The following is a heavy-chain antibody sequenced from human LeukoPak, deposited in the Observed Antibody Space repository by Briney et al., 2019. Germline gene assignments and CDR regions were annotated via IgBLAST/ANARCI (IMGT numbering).Heavy chain of an antibody. CDR1: GFTFSSYA. V-gene: IGHV3-23*01. CDR2: ISGSGGST. J-gene: IGHJ4*01. D-gene: IGHD3-3*01. Sequence: PGGSLRLSCAASGFTFSSYAMSWVRQAPGKGLEWVSAISGSGGSTYYADSVKGRFTISRDNSKNTLYLQMNSLRAEDTAVYYXXXRSIFLXXXXXXXXXXDXXGXXXLVTVSS. CDR3: XXRSIFLXXXXXXXXXXDX.